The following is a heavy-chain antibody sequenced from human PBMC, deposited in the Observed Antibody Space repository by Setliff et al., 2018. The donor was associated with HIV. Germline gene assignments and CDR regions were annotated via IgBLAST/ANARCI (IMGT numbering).Heavy chain of an antibody. CDR2: INAGNGDT. D-gene: IGHD6-19*01. V-gene: IGHV1-3*01. CDR3: ARDGGPGSGWGDYSYYFSMDV. Sequence: ASVKVSCKASGYTFTNYAIHWVRQAPGQRLEWMGWINAGNGDTKYSQKFQGRVTITTDTSASTVYMELGSLRSEDTAIYYCARDGGPGSGWGDYSYYFSMDVWGKGTTVTVSS. CDR1: GYTFTNYA. J-gene: IGHJ6*03.